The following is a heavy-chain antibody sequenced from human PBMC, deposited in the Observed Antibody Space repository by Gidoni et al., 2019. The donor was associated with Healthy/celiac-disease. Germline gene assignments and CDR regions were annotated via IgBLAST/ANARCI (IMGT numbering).Heavy chain of an antibody. CDR2: IYHSGST. V-gene: IGHV4-30-2*01. CDR3: ARERRTGGMGY. J-gene: IGHJ4*02. CDR1: GGSISSGGYS. D-gene: IGHD1-26*01. Sequence: QLQLQESGSGLVKPSQPLSLTCAVAGGSISSGGYSWSWIRQPPGKGLEWIGYIYHSGSTYYNSSLKSRVTISVDRSKNQFSLKLSSVTAADTAVYYCARERRTGGMGYWGQGTLVTVSS.